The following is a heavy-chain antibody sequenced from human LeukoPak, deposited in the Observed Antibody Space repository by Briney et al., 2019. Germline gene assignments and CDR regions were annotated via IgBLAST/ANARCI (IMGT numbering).Heavy chain of an antibody. V-gene: IGHV4-34*01. CDR1: GFTFSSYV. Sequence: PGGSLRLSCAASGFTFSSYVMSWVRQAPGKGLEWIGEINHSGSTYYNPSLKSRVTISVDTSKNQFSLKLSSVTAADTAVYYCARARGYSYGYYYYYYMDVWGKGTTVTVSS. J-gene: IGHJ6*03. D-gene: IGHD5-18*01. CDR2: INHSGST. CDR3: ARARGYSYGYYYYYYMDV.